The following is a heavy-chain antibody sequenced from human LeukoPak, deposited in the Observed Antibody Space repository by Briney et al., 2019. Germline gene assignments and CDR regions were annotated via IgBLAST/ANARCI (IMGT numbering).Heavy chain of an antibody. V-gene: IGHV5-51*01. CDR1: GYSFTSYW. CDR2: IYPGDSDT. J-gene: IGHJ4*02. Sequence: GESLKISCKGSGYSFTSYWIGWVRQMPGKGLEWMGIIYPGDSDTRYSPSFQGQVTISADKSISTAYLQWSSLKASDTAMYYCARPSSWVGATGLIDYWGQGTLVTVSS. D-gene: IGHD1-26*01. CDR3: ARPSSWVGATGLIDY.